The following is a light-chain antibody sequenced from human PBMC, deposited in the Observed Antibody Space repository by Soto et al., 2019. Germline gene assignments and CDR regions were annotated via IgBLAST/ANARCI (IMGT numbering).Light chain of an antibody. Sequence: DIQMTQSPSILSSSFGDRVTITCRASQSVSSWLAWYQQRPGQAPKLLIYDASTLTSGVPSRFSVSGSGTEFPLTISRMKPEDFATDDCQQYHVFWTFGQGTKVDIK. CDR1: QSVSSW. J-gene: IGKJ1*01. CDR3: QQYHVFWT. V-gene: IGKV1-5*01. CDR2: DAS.